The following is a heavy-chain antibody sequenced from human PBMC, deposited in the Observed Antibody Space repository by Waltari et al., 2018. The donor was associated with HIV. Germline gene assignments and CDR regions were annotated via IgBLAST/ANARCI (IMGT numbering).Heavy chain of an antibody. Sequence: QVQLHESGPGMVKPSETLSLTCAVSGYSISSAYYWGWIRQPPGKGPEWFGIASRSGGTYYSPSVKSPVTISLDTSKNQFSLKLNCVAAADTAVYYCGSGSRRGHSHGIDYWGQGTLVTVSS. V-gene: IGHV4-38-2*01. J-gene: IGHJ4*02. CDR2: ASRSGGT. CDR3: GSGSRRGHSHGIDY. D-gene: IGHD5-18*01. CDR1: GYSISSAYY.